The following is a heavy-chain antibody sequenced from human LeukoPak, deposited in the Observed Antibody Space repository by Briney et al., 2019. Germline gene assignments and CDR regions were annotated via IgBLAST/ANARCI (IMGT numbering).Heavy chain of an antibody. J-gene: IGHJ4*02. D-gene: IGHD3-3*01. Sequence: PSETLSLTCTVSGGSISSYYWRWIRQPPGKGLEWIGYIYYSGSTNYNPSLKSRVTISVDTSKNQFSLKLSSVTAADTAVYYCARRGPYGVASYFDYWGQGTLVTVSS. V-gene: IGHV4-59*08. CDR3: ARRGPYGVASYFDY. CDR1: GGSISSYY. CDR2: IYYSGST.